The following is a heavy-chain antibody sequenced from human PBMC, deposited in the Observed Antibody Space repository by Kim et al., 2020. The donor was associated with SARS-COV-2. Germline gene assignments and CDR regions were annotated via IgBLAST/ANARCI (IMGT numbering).Heavy chain of an antibody. CDR1: GGSMSSYY. Sequence: SETLSLTCTVSGGSMSSYYWSWIRQPPGKRLDWIGYIYYTGTTNYNPSLKSRVTMSVDTSKNQFSLRLSSVTAADTAVYYCARLHYGSGRVQVEYWGQGTLVTVSS. CDR2: IYYTGTT. V-gene: IGHV4-59*08. J-gene: IGHJ4*02. CDR3: ARLHYGSGRVQVEY. D-gene: IGHD3-10*01.